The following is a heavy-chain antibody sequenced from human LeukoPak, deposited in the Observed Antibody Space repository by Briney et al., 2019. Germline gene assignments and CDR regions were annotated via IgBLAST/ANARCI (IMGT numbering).Heavy chain of an antibody. D-gene: IGHD1-26*01. Sequence: GRSLRLSCAASGFTFSTYTTHWVRQAPGKGLEWVAVISYDGSNKYYADSVKGRFTISRDNSKNTLYLQMNSLRAEDTAVYYCASTLVGAQDIDYYYYHGMDVWGQGTTVTVSS. CDR3: ASTLVGAQDIDYYYYHGMDV. J-gene: IGHJ6*02. CDR2: ISYDGSNK. V-gene: IGHV3-30-3*01. CDR1: GFTFSTYT.